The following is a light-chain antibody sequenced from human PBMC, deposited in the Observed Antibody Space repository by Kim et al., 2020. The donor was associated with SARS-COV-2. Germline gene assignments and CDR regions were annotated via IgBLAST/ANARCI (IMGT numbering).Light chain of an antibody. CDR2: DAS. V-gene: IGKV3-20*01. CDR1: QSVSSY. CDR3: QQYASSPPET. Sequence: EIVLTQSPGTLSLSPGERATLSCRASQSVSSYLAWYQQKPGQAPRLLVYDASSRATGIPDRFSGSGSGTDFTLTISRLEPEDFAVYYCQQYASSPPETFGLGTKVEI. J-gene: IGKJ2*01.